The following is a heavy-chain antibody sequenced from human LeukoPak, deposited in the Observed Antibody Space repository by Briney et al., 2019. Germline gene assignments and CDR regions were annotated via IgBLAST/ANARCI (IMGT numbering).Heavy chain of an antibody. CDR3: ARGRTLDY. Sequence: TSETLSLTCAVYGGPFSGYYWSWIRQPPGKGLEWIGEINHSGSTNYNPSLKSRVTISVDTSKNQFSLKLSSVTAADTAVYYCARGRTLDYWGQGTLVTVSS. CDR1: GGPFSGYY. CDR2: INHSGST. J-gene: IGHJ4*02. V-gene: IGHV4-34*01.